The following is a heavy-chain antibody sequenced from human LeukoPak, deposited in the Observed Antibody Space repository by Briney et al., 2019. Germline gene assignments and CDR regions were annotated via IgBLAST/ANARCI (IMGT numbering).Heavy chain of an antibody. CDR1: GYSISSGYY. CDR2: IYHSGST. D-gene: IGHD3-10*01. Sequence: SETLSLTCTVSGYSISSGYYWGWIRQPPGQGLEWIGSIYHSGSTYYNPSLKSRVTISVDTSKNQFSLKLSSVTAADTAVYYCARDSGTTGEVKFDPWGQGTLVTVSS. V-gene: IGHV4-38-2*02. J-gene: IGHJ5*02. CDR3: ARDSGTTGEVKFDP.